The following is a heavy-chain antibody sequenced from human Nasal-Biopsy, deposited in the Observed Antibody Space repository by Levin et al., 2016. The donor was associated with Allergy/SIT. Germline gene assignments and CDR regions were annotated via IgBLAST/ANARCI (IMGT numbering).Heavy chain of an antibody. Sequence: GSLRLSCTVSGYSISSYYWSWIRQPPGKGLEWIAYISNTGSTNYNPSLKSRVTISMDTSKNQFSLKLSSVTAADTAVYYCARDLSPRVDDSSGYYPPDAFDVWGQGTMVTVSS. CDR2: ISNTGST. V-gene: IGHV4-59*01. CDR3: ARDLSPRVDDSSGYYPPDAFDV. J-gene: IGHJ3*01. D-gene: IGHD3-22*01. CDR1: GYSISSYY.